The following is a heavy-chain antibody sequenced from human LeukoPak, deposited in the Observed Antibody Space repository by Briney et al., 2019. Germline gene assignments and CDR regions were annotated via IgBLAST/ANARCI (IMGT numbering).Heavy chain of an antibody. CDR1: GFTFSSYE. J-gene: IGHJ3*02. D-gene: IGHD3-10*01. CDR2: ISYDGSNK. V-gene: IGHV3-30-3*01. CDR3: ARGGSGSYYNAFDI. Sequence: GGSLRLSCAVSGFTFSSYEMNWVRQAPGKGLEWVAVISYDGSNKYYADSVKGRFTISRDNSKNTLYLQMNSLRAEDTAVYYCARGGSGSYYNAFDIWGQGTMVTVSS.